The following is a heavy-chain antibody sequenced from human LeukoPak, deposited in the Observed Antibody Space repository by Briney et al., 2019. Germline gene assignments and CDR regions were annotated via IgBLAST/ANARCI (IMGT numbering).Heavy chain of an antibody. CDR3: ARSRAFNSGAFDP. V-gene: IGHV4-61*01. Sequence: SEILSLTCTVSGASVSSASYWSWIRQPPGKGVEWIARIYNGVNTNYNPSLKSRVTISVDTSKNQFSLRLNSVTAADTAVYYCARSRAFNSGAFDPWGQGSLVTVSS. D-gene: IGHD1-26*01. J-gene: IGHJ5*02. CDR1: GASVSSASY. CDR2: IYNGVNT.